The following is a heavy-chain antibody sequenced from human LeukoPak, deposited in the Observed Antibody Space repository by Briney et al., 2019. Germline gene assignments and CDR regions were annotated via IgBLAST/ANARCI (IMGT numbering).Heavy chain of an antibody. V-gene: IGHV3-15*01. Sequence: GGSLRLSCEASGFTFKNAWMIWVRQAPGKGPEWVGRIKSTRDGRATEYAAPVKGRFTISRDDSKNTVYLQMNSLRAEDTAVYYCAKSNGYGLVDIWGQGTMVTVSS. CDR1: GFTFKNAW. CDR3: AKSNGYGLVDI. D-gene: IGHD3-10*01. J-gene: IGHJ3*02. CDR2: IKSTRDGRAT.